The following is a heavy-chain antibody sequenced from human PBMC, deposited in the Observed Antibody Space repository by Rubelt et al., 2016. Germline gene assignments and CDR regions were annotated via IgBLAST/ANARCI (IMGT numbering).Heavy chain of an antibody. CDR2: ISYDGSKI. CDR1: A. CDR3: AREIYGDCGFDY. Sequence: AMHWVRQAPGEGLEWVAVISYDGSKIYYADSVKGRFTISRDNLKNTLYLQMDSLRGEDAALYYCAREIYGDCGFDYWGQGTLVTVSS. J-gene: IGHJ4*02. D-gene: IGHD2-21*01. V-gene: IGHV3-30*04.